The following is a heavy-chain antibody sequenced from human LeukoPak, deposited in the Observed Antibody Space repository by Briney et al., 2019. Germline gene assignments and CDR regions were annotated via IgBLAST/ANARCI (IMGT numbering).Heavy chain of an antibody. J-gene: IGHJ5*02. CDR3: ARDPGARIAAAGTSFSWFDP. Sequence: ASVKVSCKASGYTFTSYAMNWVRQAPGQGLEWMGWINTNIGNPTYAQGFTGRFVFSLDTSVSTAYLQISSLKAEDTAVYYCARDPGARIAAAGTSFSWFDPWGQGTLVTVSS. D-gene: IGHD6-13*01. CDR2: INTNIGNP. V-gene: IGHV7-4-1*02. CDR1: GYTFTSYA.